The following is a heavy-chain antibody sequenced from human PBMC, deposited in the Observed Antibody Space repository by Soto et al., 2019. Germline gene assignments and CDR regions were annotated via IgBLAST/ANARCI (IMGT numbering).Heavy chain of an antibody. V-gene: IGHV1-2*04. D-gene: IGHD3-9*01. Sequence: ASVKVSCKASGYTFTGYYMHWVRQAPGQGLEWMGWINPNSGGTNYAQKFQGWVTMTRDTSISTAYMELSRLRSDDTAVYYCARGPLYDILTGYYLRVAPGPIYGMDVWGKGTTVTVSS. J-gene: IGHJ6*04. CDR2: INPNSGGT. CDR3: ARGPLYDILTGYYLRVAPGPIYGMDV. CDR1: GYTFTGYY.